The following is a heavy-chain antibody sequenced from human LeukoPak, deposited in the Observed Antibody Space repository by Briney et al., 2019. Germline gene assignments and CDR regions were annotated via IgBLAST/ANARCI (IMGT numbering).Heavy chain of an antibody. J-gene: IGHJ6*02. Sequence: GGSLRLSCAASGFTFSSYGMHWVRQAPGKGLEWVSAISGSGGSTYYADSVKGRFTISRDNSKNTLYLQMNSLRAEDTAVYYCARDRSKHFDWLLYAYYYYGMDVWGQGTTVTVSS. CDR3: ARDRSKHFDWLLYAYYYYGMDV. CDR2: ISGSGGST. D-gene: IGHD3-9*01. CDR1: GFTFSSYG. V-gene: IGHV3-23*01.